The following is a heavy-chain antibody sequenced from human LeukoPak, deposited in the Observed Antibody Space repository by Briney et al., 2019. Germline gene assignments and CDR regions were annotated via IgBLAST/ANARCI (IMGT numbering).Heavy chain of an antibody. D-gene: IGHD3-10*01. CDR1: AYTFSNYL. Sequence: ASMKVSCKASAYTFSNYLIHWVRQAPGQGLEWMGIINPSGGSTSYAQKFQGRVTMTRDASTSTVYMELSSLRSEDTAVYYCARDLGLRGVTNWFDPWGQGTLVTISS. CDR2: INPSGGST. J-gene: IGHJ5*02. CDR3: ARDLGLRGVTNWFDP. V-gene: IGHV1-46*01.